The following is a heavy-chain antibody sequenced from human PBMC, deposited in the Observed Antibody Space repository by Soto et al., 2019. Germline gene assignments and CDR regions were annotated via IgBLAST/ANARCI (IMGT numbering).Heavy chain of an antibody. J-gene: IGHJ4*02. Sequence: QVQLVQSGAEVKKPGASVKVSCKASGYTFTSYGISWVRQAPGQGLEWMGWISAYNGNTNYAQKVQVKXXIXTDXSTRTVYIALRSLRSDDTAVYSCARHGSYYGPVYYWGQGPLVTVSS. D-gene: IGHD1-26*01. CDR3: ARHGSYYGPVYY. V-gene: IGHV1-18*01. CDR1: GYTFTSYG. CDR2: ISAYNGNT.